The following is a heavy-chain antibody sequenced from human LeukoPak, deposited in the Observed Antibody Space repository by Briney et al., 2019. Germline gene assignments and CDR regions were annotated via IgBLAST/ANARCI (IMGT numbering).Heavy chain of an antibody. CDR2: IWTDGSNK. Sequence: PGGSLRLSCAASGFTFSSNGMHGVRQAPGKGLEWVTVIWTDGSNKYYADSVKGRFTISRDNSKNSLYLQMNNLRAEDTAVYYCARRGSGTYDFDYWGQGTLVTVSS. D-gene: IGHD3-10*01. CDR1: GFTFSSNG. V-gene: IGHV3-33*01. CDR3: ARRGSGTYDFDY. J-gene: IGHJ4*02.